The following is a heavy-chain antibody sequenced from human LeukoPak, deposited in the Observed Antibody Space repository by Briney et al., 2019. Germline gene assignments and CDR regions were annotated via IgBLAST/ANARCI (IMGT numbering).Heavy chain of an antibody. V-gene: IGHV3-7*01. Sequence: PGGSLRLSCAASGFTFSSYAMHWVRQAPGKGLEWVANIKQDGSEKYYVDSVKGRFTISRDNAKNSLYLQMNSLRAEDTAVYYCARSYSSGWSRKDAFDIWGQGTMVTVSS. CDR3: ARSYSSGWSRKDAFDI. J-gene: IGHJ3*02. D-gene: IGHD6-19*01. CDR1: GFTFSSYA. CDR2: IKQDGSEK.